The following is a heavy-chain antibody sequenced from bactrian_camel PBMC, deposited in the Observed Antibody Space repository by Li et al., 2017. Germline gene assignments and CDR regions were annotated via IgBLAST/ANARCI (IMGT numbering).Heavy chain of an antibody. D-gene: IGHD3*01. Sequence: HVQLVESGGGSVQAGGSLRLSCAVAGYTSRSNCLGWFRRTDEQEREGLAAIVIRDGRTYTADSVKGRFTISRDSDKNIQYLQMNSLKPEDSAMYYCAADVDPLIRARMTIIEALGVDWGPNHWGQGTQVTVS. CDR2: IVIRDGRT. J-gene: IGHJ4*01. CDR3: AADVDPLIRARMTIIEALGVDWGPNH. V-gene: IGHV3S1*01. CDR1: GYTSRSNC.